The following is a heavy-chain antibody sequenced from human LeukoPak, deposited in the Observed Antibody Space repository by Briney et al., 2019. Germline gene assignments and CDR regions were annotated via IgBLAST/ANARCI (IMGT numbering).Heavy chain of an antibody. CDR2: MNPNSGNT. CDR3: ARGGIAAAGTGY. D-gene: IGHD6-13*01. J-gene: IGHJ4*02. Sequence: SSVKVFCKASGYTFTSYDINWVRQATGQGLEWMGWMNPNSGNTGYAQKFQGRVTMTRNTSISTAYMELSSLRSEDTAVYYCARGGIAAAGTGYWGQGTLVTVSS. CDR1: GYTFTSYD. V-gene: IGHV1-8*01.